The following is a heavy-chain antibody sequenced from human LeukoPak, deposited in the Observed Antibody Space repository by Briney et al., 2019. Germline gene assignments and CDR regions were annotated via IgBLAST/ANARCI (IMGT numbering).Heavy chain of an antibody. V-gene: IGHV1-3*01. D-gene: IGHD6-19*01. CDR2: INAGNGNT. CDR3: ARGIAVAGNYFDY. CDR1: GYTFTSYT. Sequence: GASVKVSCKASGYTFTSYTMHWVRQAPGQRLEWMGWINAGNGNTKYSQKFQGRVTITRDTSASTAYMELSSLRSEDTAVYYCARGIAVAGNYFDYWGQGTLVTVSS. J-gene: IGHJ4*02.